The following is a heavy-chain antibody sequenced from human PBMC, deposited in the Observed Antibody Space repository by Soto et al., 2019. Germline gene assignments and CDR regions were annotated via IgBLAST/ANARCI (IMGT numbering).Heavy chain of an antibody. CDR1: GFTFSSYG. CDR3: AKDSTVLVTAFCSWYFDL. V-gene: IGHV3-30*18. J-gene: IGHJ2*01. Sequence: QVQLVESGGGVVQPGRSLRLSCAASGFTFSSYGMHWVRQAPGKGLEWVAVISYDGSNKYYADSVKGRFTISRDNSKNKLYLQMNRPRAEDTAVYYCAKDSTVLVTAFCSWYFDLWGRGTLVTVSS. D-gene: IGHD2-21*02. CDR2: ISYDGSNK.